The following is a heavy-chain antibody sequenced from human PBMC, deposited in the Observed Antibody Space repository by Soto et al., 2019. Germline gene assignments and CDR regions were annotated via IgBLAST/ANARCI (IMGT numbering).Heavy chain of an antibody. V-gene: IGHV3-23*01. Sequence: PGGSLRHSCSASGCTFRSYAMSWVRQAPGKGLEWVSAISGSGGSTYYADSVKGRFTISRDNSKNTLYLQMNSLRAEDTAVYYCAKGLGPAAIPYFQHWGQGTLVTVSS. CDR3: AKGLGPAAIPYFQH. CDR1: GCTFRSYA. CDR2: ISGSGGST. D-gene: IGHD2-2*01. J-gene: IGHJ1*01.